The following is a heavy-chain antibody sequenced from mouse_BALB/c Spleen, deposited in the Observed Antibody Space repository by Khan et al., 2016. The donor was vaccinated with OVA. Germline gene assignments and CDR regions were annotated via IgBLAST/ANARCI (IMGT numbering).Heavy chain of an antibody. J-gene: IGHJ2*01. CDR3: WKVI. V-gene: IGHV6-3*01. Sequence: EVQLEESGGGLVQPGGSMKLSCVASGFTFSNYWMHWVRQSPEKGLEWVAEIRFKSDDYVTHYAESVKGRFTISRDNSKSSVKMKMNNLKAEDTDNYYCWKVIWGQGTTLTVSS. D-gene: IGHD1-3*01. CDR1: GFTFSNYW. CDR2: IRFKSDDYVT.